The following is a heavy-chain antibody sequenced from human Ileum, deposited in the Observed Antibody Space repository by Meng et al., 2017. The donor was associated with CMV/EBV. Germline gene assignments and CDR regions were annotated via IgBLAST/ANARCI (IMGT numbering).Heavy chain of an antibody. D-gene: IGHD5-12*01. CDR1: GFTFSSYS. CDR2: ISSSGSYI. V-gene: IGHV3-21*01. J-gene: IGHJ4*02. Sequence: GESLKISCAASGFTFSSYSMNWVRQAPGKGLEWVSSISSSGSYIYYADSVKGRFTISRDNAKNSLYLQMNSLRAEDTAVYYCAKDKADVEATMDYWGQGTLVTVSS. CDR3: AKDKADVEATMDY.